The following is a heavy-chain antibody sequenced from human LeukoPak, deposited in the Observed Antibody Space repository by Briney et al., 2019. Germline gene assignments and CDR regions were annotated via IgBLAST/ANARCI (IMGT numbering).Heavy chain of an antibody. CDR2: ISGSGGST. Sequence: GGSLRLSCAASGFTLSSYSMNWVRQAPGKGLEWVSAISGSGGSTYYADSVKGRFTISRDNSKNTLYLQMNSLRAEDTAIYYCAKDLVVLMVYAIDEVAVSDPWGQGTLVTVSS. CDR3: AKDLVVLMVYAIDEVAVSDP. V-gene: IGHV3-23*01. J-gene: IGHJ5*02. CDR1: GFTLSSYS. D-gene: IGHD2-8*01.